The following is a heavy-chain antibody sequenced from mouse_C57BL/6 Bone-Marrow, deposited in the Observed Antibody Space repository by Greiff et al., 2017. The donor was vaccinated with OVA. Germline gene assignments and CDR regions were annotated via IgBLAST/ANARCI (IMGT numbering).Heavy chain of an antibody. J-gene: IGHJ4*01. CDR3: TTIDAMYY. CDR2: IDPENGDT. CDR1: GFNIKDDY. V-gene: IGHV14-4*01. Sequence: EVQLQQSGAELVRPGASVKLSCTASGFNIKDDYMHWVKQRPEQGLEWIGWIDPENGDTEYASKFQGKATITADTSSNTAYLQLSSLTSEDTAVYYCTTIDAMYYWGQGTSVTVSS.